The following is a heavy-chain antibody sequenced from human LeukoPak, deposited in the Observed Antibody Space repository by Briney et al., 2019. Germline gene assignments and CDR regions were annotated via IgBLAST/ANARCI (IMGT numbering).Heavy chain of an antibody. CDR1: GGTFSSYA. V-gene: IGHV1-69*13. D-gene: IGHD3-10*01. CDR3: ASDHDLWGSGTHGDY. Sequence: SVKVSCKASGGTFSSYAISWVRQAPGQGLEWMGGIIPIFGTANYAQKIQGRVTITADESTSTAYMELSSLRSEDTAVYYCASDHDLWGSGTHGDYWGQGTLVTVSS. J-gene: IGHJ4*02. CDR2: IIPIFGTA.